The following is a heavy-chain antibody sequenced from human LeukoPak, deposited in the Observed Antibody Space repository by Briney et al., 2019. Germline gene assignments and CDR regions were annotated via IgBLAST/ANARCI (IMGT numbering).Heavy chain of an antibody. V-gene: IGHV1-46*01. Sequence: ASVKVSCKASGYTFTSYYMHWVRQAPGQGLEWMGIINPSGGSTSYAQKFQGRVTMTRDMSTSTVYMELSSLRSEDTAVYYCARDRFVVVPAAPHDDAFDIWGQGTMVTVSS. CDR1: GYTFTSYY. J-gene: IGHJ3*02. CDR2: INPSGGST. D-gene: IGHD2-2*01. CDR3: ARDRFVVVPAAPHDDAFDI.